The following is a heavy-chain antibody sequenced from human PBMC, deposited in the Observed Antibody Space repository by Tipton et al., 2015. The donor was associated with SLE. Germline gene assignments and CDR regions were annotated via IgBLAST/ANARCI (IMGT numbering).Heavy chain of an antibody. J-gene: IGHJ4*02. CDR1: GGSISSDDYY. CDR3: ARGGVGGYDFFDN. V-gene: IGHV4-31*03. D-gene: IGHD5-12*01. Sequence: LRLSCTVSGGSISSDDYYWTWIRQHPGKGLEWIGHISHSGSTHYNPSLRSRVSFSEDTSKNQFSLRLTSVTAADTAVYFCARGGVGGYDFFDNWGRGTLVTVTS. CDR2: ISHSGST.